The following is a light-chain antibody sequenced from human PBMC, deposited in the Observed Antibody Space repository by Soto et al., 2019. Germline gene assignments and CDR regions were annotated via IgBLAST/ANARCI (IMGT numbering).Light chain of an antibody. J-gene: IGKJ1*01. CDR2: AAS. V-gene: IGKV1-17*01. CDR1: QGIIND. Sequence: DIKMTHSPSTLSGSIGDRVTITCRASQGIINDLDWYQQKAGKAPKRLIYAASSLQSGVPSRFSGSGSGTEFTLTISSLQPEDFATYYCLQHNSYPWTFGQGTKVDIK. CDR3: LQHNSYPWT.